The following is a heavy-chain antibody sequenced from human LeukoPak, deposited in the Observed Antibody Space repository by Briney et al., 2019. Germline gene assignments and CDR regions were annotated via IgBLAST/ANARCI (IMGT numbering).Heavy chain of an antibody. J-gene: IGHJ3*02. CDR2: ISGGGEST. Sequence: PGRSLRLSCATSGFAFSTYAMSWVRQAPGKGLEWVSTISGGGESTHYADSVEGRFTISRDNSKNTLYLQMNSLRAEDTAVYYCAKDPSSGWYVNAFDIWGQGTMVTVSS. D-gene: IGHD6-19*01. CDR1: GFAFSTYA. CDR3: AKDPSSGWYVNAFDI. V-gene: IGHV3-23*01.